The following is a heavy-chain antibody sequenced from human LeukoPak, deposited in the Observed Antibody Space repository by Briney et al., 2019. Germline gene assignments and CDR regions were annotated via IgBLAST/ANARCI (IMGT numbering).Heavy chain of an antibody. Sequence: GGSLRLSCAASGFTFNNAWMTWVRQAPGKGLEWVGRIKSKTDGGTTDYAAPVKGRFTILRDDSKNTLYLQMNSLKTEDTAVYYCTTCFGDYAHIFDYWGQGTLVTVSS. CDR2: IKSKTDGGTT. D-gene: IGHD4-17*01. J-gene: IGHJ4*02. CDR1: GFTFNNAW. CDR3: TTCFGDYAHIFDY. V-gene: IGHV3-15*01.